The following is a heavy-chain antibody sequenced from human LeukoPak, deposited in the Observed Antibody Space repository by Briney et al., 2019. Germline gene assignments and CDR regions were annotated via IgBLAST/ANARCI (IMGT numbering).Heavy chain of an antibody. CDR1: GFTFSRYS. CDR2: FGTSRGII. CDR3: AKPRPSYSSSWYDH. V-gene: IGHV3-48*01. D-gene: IGHD6-13*01. J-gene: IGHJ5*02. Sequence: GGSLRLSCVVSGFTFSRYSMNWVRQAPGKGLEWVSYFGTSRGIINYADSVKGRFTISRDNSKNTLYLQMNSLRAEDTAVYYCAKPRPSYSSSWYDHWGQGTLVTVSS.